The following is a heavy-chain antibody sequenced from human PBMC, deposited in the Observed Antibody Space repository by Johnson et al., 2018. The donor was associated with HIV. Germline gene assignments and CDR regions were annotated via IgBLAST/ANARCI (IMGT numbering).Heavy chain of an antibody. CDR1: GFTVSTNY. Sequence: VQLVESGGGLVQPGGSLRLSCAASGFTVSTNYMSWVRQAPGKGLEWVSVIYSGGSTYYADSVKGSFTISRDNSKNTLYLQMNSLRAEDTAVYYCARDRRVRGLSSAFDIWGQGTMVTVSS. V-gene: IGHV3-66*01. CDR2: IYSGGST. D-gene: IGHD3-10*01. CDR3: ARDRRVRGLSSAFDI. J-gene: IGHJ3*02.